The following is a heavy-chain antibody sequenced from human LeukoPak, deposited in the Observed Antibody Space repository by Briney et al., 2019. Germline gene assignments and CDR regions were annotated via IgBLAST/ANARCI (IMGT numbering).Heavy chain of an antibody. Sequence: TTSETLPLTCTVSGGSISSYYWSWIRQPPGKGLEWIGYIYYSGSTNYNPSLKSRVTISVDTSKNQFSLKLSSVTAADTAVYYCARSEGVGATQYFDYWGQGTLVTVSS. V-gene: IGHV4-59*08. J-gene: IGHJ4*02. CDR1: GGSISSYY. D-gene: IGHD1-26*01. CDR2: IYYSGST. CDR3: ARSEGVGATQYFDY.